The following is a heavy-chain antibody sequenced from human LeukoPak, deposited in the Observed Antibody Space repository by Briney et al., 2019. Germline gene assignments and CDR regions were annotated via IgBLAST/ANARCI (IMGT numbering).Heavy chain of an antibody. J-gene: IGHJ4*02. Sequence: SETLCLSCAVSGGSFSGYYWSGIPQPPGKGLEWIGEINHSGSTNYNPYPQSRVTISVDTCKNQFSLKLSSVTAADTAVYYCARRLVRGVIGGYFDYWGQGTLVTVSS. CDR2: INHSGST. CDR1: GGSFSGYY. V-gene: IGHV4-34*01. D-gene: IGHD3-10*01. CDR3: ARRLVRGVIGGYFDY.